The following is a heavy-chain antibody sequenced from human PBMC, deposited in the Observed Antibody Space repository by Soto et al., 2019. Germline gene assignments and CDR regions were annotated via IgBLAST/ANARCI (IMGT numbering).Heavy chain of an antibody. D-gene: IGHD1-1*01. CDR1: GFTFSSYA. CDR3: AKPLRAGIRLSNSPYYYYYYMDV. J-gene: IGHJ6*03. CDR2: ISGSGGST. V-gene: IGHV3-23*01. Sequence: GGSLRLSCAASGFTFSSYAMSWVRQAPGKGLEWVSAISGSGGSTYYADSVKGRFTISRDNSKNTLYLQMNSLRAEDTAVYYCAKPLRAGIRLSNSPYYYYYYMDVWGKGTTVTVSS.